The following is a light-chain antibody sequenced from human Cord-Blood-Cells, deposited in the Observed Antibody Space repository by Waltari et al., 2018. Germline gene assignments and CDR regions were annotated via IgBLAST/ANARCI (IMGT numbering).Light chain of an antibody. CDR3: CSYAGSSTLVV. CDR1: SSAVGSYNL. V-gene: IGLV2-23*03. CDR2: EGS. J-gene: IGLJ2*01. Sequence: QSALTPPASVSGSPGQSITIPCPGTSSAVGSYNLVSWYQQHPGKDPKLRIYEGSQRPSGVSNRFSGSKSGNTASLTISGLQAEDEADYYCCSYAGSSTLVVFGGGTKLTVL.